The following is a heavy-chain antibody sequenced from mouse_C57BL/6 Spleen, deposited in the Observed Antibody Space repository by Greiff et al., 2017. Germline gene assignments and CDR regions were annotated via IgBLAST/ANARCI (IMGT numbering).Heavy chain of an antibody. D-gene: IGHD1-1*02. Sequence: VKVIESGPGLVAPSQSLSITCTVSGFSLTSYGVHWVRQPPGKGLEWLVVIWSDGSTTYNSALKSRLSISKDNSKSQVFLKMNSLQTDDTAMYYCARQNWDYGGFAYWGQGTLVTVSA. J-gene: IGHJ3*01. CDR1: GFSLTSYG. CDR2: IWSDGST. CDR3: ARQNWDYGGFAY. V-gene: IGHV2-6-1*01.